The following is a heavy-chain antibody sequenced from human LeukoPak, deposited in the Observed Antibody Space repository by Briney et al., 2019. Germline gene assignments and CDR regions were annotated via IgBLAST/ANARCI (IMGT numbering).Heavy chain of an antibody. J-gene: IGHJ3*02. Sequence: SGGSLILSCAASGFTFSSYAMSWVRQAPGEGLEWVSSISGSGGRTYSADSVKGRFTISRDKSKNTLYLQMNSLRAEDTAIYYCARSAEDTAMDWAFDIWGQGTMVTVSS. CDR1: GFTFSSYA. V-gene: IGHV3-23*01. CDR3: ARSAEDTAMDWAFDI. CDR2: ISGSGGRT. D-gene: IGHD5-18*01.